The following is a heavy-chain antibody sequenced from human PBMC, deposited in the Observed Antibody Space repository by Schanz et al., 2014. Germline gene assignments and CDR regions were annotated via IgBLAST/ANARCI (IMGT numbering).Heavy chain of an antibody. Sequence: EVQLVESGGGLVKPGGSLRLSCVASGFIFSSYNMNWVRQSPGKGLVWVSRTSHDGSFTTFADSVKGRFTISRDNSKNTVYLQMNSLRSEDTAVYYCTRDRGALINHNDALDLWGQGTMVSVSS. CDR3: TRDRGALINHNDALDL. CDR1: GFIFSSYN. CDR2: TSHDGSFT. V-gene: IGHV3-74*01. D-gene: IGHD3-16*01. J-gene: IGHJ3*01.